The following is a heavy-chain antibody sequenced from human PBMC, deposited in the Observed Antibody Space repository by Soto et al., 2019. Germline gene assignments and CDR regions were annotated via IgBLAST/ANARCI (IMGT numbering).Heavy chain of an antibody. Sequence: GGSLRLSWPASGFPLEKYGMNCVRQPPGKGLEWVSSISFSGDYIYYADSVKGRFTISRDNARNSLYLQLNRLGVDGTALCFCARAPYNWHQEYWGQGTQVTVSS. CDR2: ISFSGDYI. J-gene: IGHJ1*01. V-gene: IGHV3-21*01. D-gene: IGHD1-20*01. CDR1: GFPLEKYG. CDR3: ARAPYNWHQEY.